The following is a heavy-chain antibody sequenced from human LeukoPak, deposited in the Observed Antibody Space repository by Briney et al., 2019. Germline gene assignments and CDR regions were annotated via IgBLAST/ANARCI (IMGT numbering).Heavy chain of an antibody. J-gene: IGHJ4*02. Sequence: PSETLSLTCAVYGGSFSGYYWSWIRQPPGKGLEWIGEINHGGSTNYNPSLKSRVTISVDTSKNQFSLKLSSVTAADTAVYYCARVSCSSTSCYGKTIDYWGQGTLVTVSS. D-gene: IGHD2-2*01. CDR3: ARVSCSSTSCYGKTIDY. V-gene: IGHV4-34*01. CDR1: GGSFSGYY. CDR2: INHGGST.